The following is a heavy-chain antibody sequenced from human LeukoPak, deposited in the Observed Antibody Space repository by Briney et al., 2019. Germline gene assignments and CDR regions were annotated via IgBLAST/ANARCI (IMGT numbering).Heavy chain of an antibody. CDR1: GFTFSSYG. CDR3: AKGEQKGYSSGWYAIDY. J-gene: IGHJ4*02. Sequence: GGSLRLSCAASGFTFSSYGMHWVRQAPGKGLEWVAVISYDGSNKYYADSVKGRFTISRDNSKSTLYLQMNSLRAENTAVYYCAKGEQKGYSSGWYAIDYWGQGTLVTVSS. V-gene: IGHV3-30*18. CDR2: ISYDGSNK. D-gene: IGHD6-19*01.